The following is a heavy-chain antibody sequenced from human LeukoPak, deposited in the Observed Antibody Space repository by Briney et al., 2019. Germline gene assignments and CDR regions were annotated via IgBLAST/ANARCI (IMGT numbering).Heavy chain of an antibody. CDR2: TYYRSKWYN. CDR3: ARDSITGTTVYYYGMDV. J-gene: IGHJ6*02. D-gene: IGHD1-7*01. Sequence: SQTLSLTCAISGDSVSSNSAAWNWIRQSPSRGPEWLGRTYYRSKWYNDYAVSVKSRITINPDTSKNQFSLQLNSVTPEGTAVYYCARDSITGTTVYYYGMDVWGQGTTVTVSS. CDR1: GDSVSSNSAA. V-gene: IGHV6-1*01.